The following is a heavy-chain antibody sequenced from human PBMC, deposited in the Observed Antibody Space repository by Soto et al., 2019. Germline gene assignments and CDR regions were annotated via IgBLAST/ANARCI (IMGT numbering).Heavy chain of an antibody. CDR3: AKSSVLSSYYYYYVEV. J-gene: IGHJ6*03. V-gene: IGHV3-30*18. Sequence: PGGSLRLSCAASGFTFSSYGMHWVRQAPGKGLEWVAVISYDGSNKYYAASVKGRFTISRDNSKNTLYLQMNSLRAEDTAVYYCAKSSVLSSYYYYYVEVWGKGTTVTVSS. D-gene: IGHD2-2*01. CDR1: GFTFSSYG. CDR2: ISYDGSNK.